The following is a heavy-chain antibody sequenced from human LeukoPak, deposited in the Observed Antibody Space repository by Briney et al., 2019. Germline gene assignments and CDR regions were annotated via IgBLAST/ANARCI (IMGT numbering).Heavy chain of an antibody. CDR2: IYSGGST. V-gene: IGHV3-53*04. CDR1: GFTVSSNY. CDR3: ARENYYDSSGHFDY. Sequence: GGSLRLSCAASGFTVSSNYMSWARQAPGKGLEWVSVIYSGGSTYSADSVKGRFTISRHNSKNTLYLQMNSLRAEDTAVYYCARENYYDSSGHFDYWGQGTLVTVSS. J-gene: IGHJ4*02. D-gene: IGHD3-22*01.